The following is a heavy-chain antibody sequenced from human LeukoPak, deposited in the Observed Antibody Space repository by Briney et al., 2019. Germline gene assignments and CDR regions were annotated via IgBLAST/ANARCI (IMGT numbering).Heavy chain of an antibody. CDR1: GFTFGDYA. V-gene: IGHV3-49*03. D-gene: IGHD4/OR15-4a*01. CDR2: IRSKAYGGTT. CDR3: TSVPQRLYGRRFDY. J-gene: IGHJ4*02. Sequence: PGGSLRLSCTASGFTFGDYAMSWFRQAPGKGLEGVGFIRSKAYGGTTEYAASVKGRFTISRDDSKSIAYLQMNSLKTEDTAVYYCTSVPQRLYGRRFDYWGQGTLVTVSS.